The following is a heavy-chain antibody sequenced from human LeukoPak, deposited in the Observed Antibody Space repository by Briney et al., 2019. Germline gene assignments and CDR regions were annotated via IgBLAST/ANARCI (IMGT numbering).Heavy chain of an antibody. V-gene: IGHV3-23*01. CDR3: AREYFSSSSGGYYFDS. D-gene: IGHD6-6*01. J-gene: IGHJ4*02. CDR2: ISGSGGST. CDR1: GFTFSSYA. Sequence: GGSLRLSCVASGFTFSSYAMSWVRQAPGKGLEWVSGISGSGGSTYYADSVEGGFTISRDNSKNTLYLQMNILRAEEDSAVYYCAREYFSSSSGGYYFDSWGQGTLVTVSS.